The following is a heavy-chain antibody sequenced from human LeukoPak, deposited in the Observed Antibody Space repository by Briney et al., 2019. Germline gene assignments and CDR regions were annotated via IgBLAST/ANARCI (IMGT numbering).Heavy chain of an antibody. CDR3: TVQSDYDSSGYHYI. J-gene: IGHJ4*02. CDR2: MNPNSGNT. CDR1: GYTFTSYD. V-gene: IGHV1-8*03. D-gene: IGHD3-22*01. Sequence: ASEKVSCKASGYTFTSYDINWVRQATGQGLEWMGWMNPNSGNTGYAQKFQGRVTITRNTSISTAYMELSSLRSEDTAVYYCTVQSDYDSSGYHYIWGQGTLVTVSS.